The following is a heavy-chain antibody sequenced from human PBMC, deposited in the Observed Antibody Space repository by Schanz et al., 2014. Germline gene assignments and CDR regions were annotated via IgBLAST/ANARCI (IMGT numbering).Heavy chain of an antibody. V-gene: IGHV1-69*02. CDR1: RSTFSSYT. CDR3: ARGTTPGTFDI. Sequence: QVQLVQSGAEVKKPGSSVKVSCKASRSTFSSYTISWVRQARGQGLEWVGRFIPILDVGNYAQQFQGRVTFTADKSTSTAYMELSSLRYEDTALFYCARGTTPGTFDIWGQGTMVTVSS. D-gene: IGHD2-2*01. J-gene: IGHJ3*02. CDR2: FIPILDVG.